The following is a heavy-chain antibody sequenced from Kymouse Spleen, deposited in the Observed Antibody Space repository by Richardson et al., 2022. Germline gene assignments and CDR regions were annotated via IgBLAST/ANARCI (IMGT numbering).Heavy chain of an antibody. Sequence: QLQLQESGPGLVKPSETLSLTCTVSGGSISSSSYYWGWIRQPPGKGLEWIGSIYYSGSTYYNPSLKSRVTISVDTSKNQFSLKLSSVTAADTAVYYCARHRFGELDWFDPWGQGTLVTVSS. CDR3: ARHRFGELDWFDP. J-gene: IGHJ5*02. V-gene: IGHV4-39*01. D-gene: IGHD3-10*01. CDR1: GGSISSSSYY. CDR2: IYYSGST.